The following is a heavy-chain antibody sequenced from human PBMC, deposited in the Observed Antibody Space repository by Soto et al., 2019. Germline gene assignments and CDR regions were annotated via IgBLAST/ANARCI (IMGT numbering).Heavy chain of an antibody. Sequence: GGFLVLSCAPSRFAFISYSIQWVVQSSVKWVEWVAVISYYGGYKYYADSVKGLFTNSKDNSKNPLYLQMNSLRVDDMAVYYCAKEFTAYCIRTRCYAFDYWGQ. J-gene: IGHJ4*02. CDR1: RFAFISYS. D-gene: IGHD2-2*01. V-gene: IGHV3-30*18. CDR2: ISYYGGYK. CDR3: AKEFTAYCIRTRCYAFDY.